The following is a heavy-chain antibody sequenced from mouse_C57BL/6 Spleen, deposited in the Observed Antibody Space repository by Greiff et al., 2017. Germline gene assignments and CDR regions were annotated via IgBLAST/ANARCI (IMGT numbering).Heavy chain of an antibody. CDR3: ASYYYGSSYDYYAMDY. Sequence: VQLKESVAELVRPGASVKLSCTASGFNIKNTYMHWVKQRPEQGLEWIGRIDPANGNTKYAPKFQGKATITADTSSNTAYLQLSSLTSEDTAIYYCASYYYGSSYDYYAMDYWGQGTSVTVSS. V-gene: IGHV14-3*01. CDR2: IDPANGNT. J-gene: IGHJ4*01. D-gene: IGHD1-1*01. CDR1: GFNIKNTY.